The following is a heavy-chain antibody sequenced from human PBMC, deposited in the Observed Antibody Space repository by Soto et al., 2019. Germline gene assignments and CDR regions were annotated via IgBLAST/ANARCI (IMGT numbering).Heavy chain of an antibody. CDR3: AKTMGTSIVAPMDV. CDR1: GFTFDDYA. Sequence: GGSLRLSCAASGFTFDDYAMHWVRQPPGKGLQWVSLISWDGGSTYYADSVKGRFTISRDNSKNSLYLQMNSLRAEDTALYSCAKTMGTSIVAPMDVWGQGTTVTVSS. CDR2: ISWDGGST. J-gene: IGHJ6*02. V-gene: IGHV3-43D*04. D-gene: IGHD6-6*01.